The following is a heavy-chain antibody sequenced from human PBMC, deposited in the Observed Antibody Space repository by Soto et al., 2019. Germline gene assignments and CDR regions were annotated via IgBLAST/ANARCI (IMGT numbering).Heavy chain of an antibody. J-gene: IGHJ4*02. D-gene: IGHD5-18*01. CDR2: ISYDGSNK. CDR1: GFTFSNYG. V-gene: IGHV3-30*18. CDR3: AKERENSPYDY. Sequence: QVQLVESGGGVVQPGRSLRLSCAGSGFTFSNYGMHWVRQAPGKGLEWVAVISYDGSNKGDADSVKGRFTISRDNSKNTLYQQMDSLRVDDTAVDFCAKERENSPYDYWGQGTLVTVSS.